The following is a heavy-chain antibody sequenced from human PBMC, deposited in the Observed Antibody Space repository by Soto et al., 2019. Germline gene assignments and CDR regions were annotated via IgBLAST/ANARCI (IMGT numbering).Heavy chain of an antibody. Sequence: SETLSLTCTVPGGSISSYYWSWIRQPPGKGLEWIGYIYYSGSTNYNPSLKSRVTISVDTSKNQFSLKLSSVTAADTAVYYCAAAAAMNWFDPWGQGTLVTVSS. D-gene: IGHD6-13*01. V-gene: IGHV4-59*01. CDR1: GGSISSYY. CDR3: AAAAAMNWFDP. CDR2: IYYSGST. J-gene: IGHJ5*02.